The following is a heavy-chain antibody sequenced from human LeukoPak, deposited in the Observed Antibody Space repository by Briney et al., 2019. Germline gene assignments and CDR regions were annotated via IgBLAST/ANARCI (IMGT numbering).Heavy chain of an antibody. Sequence: GGSLRLSCSASGFSFSSYAMHWVRQAPGEGLEYVSAISSNGGSTYYADSVKGRFTISRDNSKNTLYLQMSSLRAEDTAVYYCVKGSRLRWFGETLHYWGQGTLVTVSS. D-gene: IGHD3-10*01. CDR1: GFSFSSYA. V-gene: IGHV3-64D*06. CDR2: ISSNGGST. CDR3: VKGSRLRWFGETLHY. J-gene: IGHJ4*02.